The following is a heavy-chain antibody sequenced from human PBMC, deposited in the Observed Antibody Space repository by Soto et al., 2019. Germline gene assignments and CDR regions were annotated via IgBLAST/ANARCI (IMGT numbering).Heavy chain of an antibody. V-gene: IGHV3-48*02. J-gene: IGHJ5*02. CDR2: ISSSSSTI. D-gene: IGHD3-3*01. CDR3: ARMGGPYYDFWSGYSYNWCDP. CDR1: GFTFSSYS. Sequence: GGSLRLSCAASGFTFSSYSMNWVRQAPGKGLEWVSYISSSSSTIYYADSVKGRFTISRDNAKNSLYLQMNSLRDEDTAVYYCARMGGPYYDFWSGYSYNWCDPWGQEPWAQSPQ.